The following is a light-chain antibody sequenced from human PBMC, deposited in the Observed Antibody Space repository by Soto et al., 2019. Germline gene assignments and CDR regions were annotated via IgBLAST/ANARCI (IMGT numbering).Light chain of an antibody. CDR3: HQDGNSPQT. CDR2: GAS. CDR1: QSVRSTC. J-gene: IGKJ5*01. Sequence: EIVLTQSPGTLSMSPGESATLSCRASQSVRSTCLAWYQQKPGQAPRLLIYGASNRATVNPDKFSGSGSWTEFTLTISRLEPEDFAVYYCHQDGNSPQTYCRGTRLDIE. V-gene: IGKV3-20*01.